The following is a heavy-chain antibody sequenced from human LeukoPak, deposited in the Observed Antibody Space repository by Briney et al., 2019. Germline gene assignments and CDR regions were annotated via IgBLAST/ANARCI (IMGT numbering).Heavy chain of an antibody. J-gene: IGHJ6*03. Sequence: SETLSLTCTVSGGSISSYYWSWIRQPPGKGLEWIGHIYYSGSTNYNPSLKSRVTISVDTSKNQFSLKLSSVTAADTAVYYCARAARRTIFGVVIFYMDVWGKGTTVTVSS. CDR3: ARAARRTIFGVVIFYMDV. CDR1: GGSISSYY. D-gene: IGHD3-3*01. V-gene: IGHV4-59*01. CDR2: IYYSGST.